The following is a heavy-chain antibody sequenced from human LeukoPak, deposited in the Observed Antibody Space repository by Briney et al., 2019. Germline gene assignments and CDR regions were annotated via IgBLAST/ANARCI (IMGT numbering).Heavy chain of an antibody. CDR2: IGIDSGNT. J-gene: IGHJ4*02. CDR3: ARDYKYAFDN. Sequence: RGSLRLSCAASGFTFSDYSMNWVRQAPGKGLEWISYIGIDSGNTNYADSVKGRFTISGDKAKNSLYLQMNSLRVEDTAVYYCARDYKYAFDNWGQGTLVTVSS. CDR1: GFTFSDYS. V-gene: IGHV3-48*01. D-gene: IGHD5-24*01.